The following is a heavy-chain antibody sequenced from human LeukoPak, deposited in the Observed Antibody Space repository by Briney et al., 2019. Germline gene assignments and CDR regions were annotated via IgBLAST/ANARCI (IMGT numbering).Heavy chain of an antibody. CDR2: ISSSSSYI. D-gene: IGHD3-16*02. CDR1: GFTFSSYS. V-gene: IGHV3-21*01. Sequence: GGSLRLSCAASGFTFSSYSMNWVRQAPGKGLEWASSISSSSSYIYYADSVKGRFTISRDNAKNSLYLQMNSLRAEDTAVYYCARDMHSSSYDYIWGSYRSIDYWGQGTLVTVSS. J-gene: IGHJ4*02. CDR3: ARDMHSSSYDYIWGSYRSIDY.